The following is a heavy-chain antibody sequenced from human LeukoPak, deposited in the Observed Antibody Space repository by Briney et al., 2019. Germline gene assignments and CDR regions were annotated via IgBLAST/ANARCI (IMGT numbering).Heavy chain of an antibody. CDR1: GFTVSSNY. CDR3: ARGDDSSGYYTRYYYYYGMDV. CDR2: IYSGGST. J-gene: IGHJ6*02. V-gene: IGHV3-53*01. Sequence: GGSLRLSCAASGFTVSSNYMSWVRQAPGKGLEWVSVIYSGGSTYYADSVKGRFTISRDNSKNTLYLQMNSLRAEDTAVYYCARGDDSSGYYTRYYYYYGMDVWGQGTTVAVSS. D-gene: IGHD3-22*01.